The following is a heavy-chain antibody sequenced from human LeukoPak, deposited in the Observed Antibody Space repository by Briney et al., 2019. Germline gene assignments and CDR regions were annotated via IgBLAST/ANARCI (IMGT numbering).Heavy chain of an antibody. CDR1: GFTFSSYA. CDR3: AKNIAVAGTGPGTFDI. J-gene: IGHJ3*02. D-gene: IGHD6-19*01. Sequence: GGSLRLSCAASGFTFSSYAMHWVRQAPGKGLEWVAVISYDGSNKYYADSVKGRFTISRDNSKNTLYLQMNSLRAEDTAVYYSAKNIAVAGTGPGTFDIWGQGTMVTVSS. V-gene: IGHV3-30-3*01. CDR2: ISYDGSNK.